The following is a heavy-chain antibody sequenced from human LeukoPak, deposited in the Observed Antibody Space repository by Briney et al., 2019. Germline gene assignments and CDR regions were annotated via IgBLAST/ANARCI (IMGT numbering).Heavy chain of an antibody. CDR3: ARTWAVAGLYYFDY. J-gene: IGHJ4*02. CDR1: GASISSSTYY. Sequence: PSETLSLTRTVSGASISSSTYYWVWIRQPPGKGLECIGSVFYSGNTYYNPSLRSRVTISVDTSKNQISLKLTSVTAADTAVYYCARTWAVAGLYYFDYWGQGTLVTVSS. D-gene: IGHD6-19*01. V-gene: IGHV4-39*01. CDR2: VFYSGNT.